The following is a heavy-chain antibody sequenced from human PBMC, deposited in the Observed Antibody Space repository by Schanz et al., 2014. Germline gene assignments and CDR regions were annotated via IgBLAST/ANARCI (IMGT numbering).Heavy chain of an antibody. V-gene: IGHV3-7*01. D-gene: IGHD5-12*01. Sequence: EVQLVESGGGLVQPGGSLRLSCAASGFTFSTYCMSWVRQAPGKGLEWVANIKQDESERSYVDSVKGRFTISRDNARNSLYLQMNNLRVEDTAVYYCARDGYNAYDLKRGDYWGQGTQVAVSS. CDR1: GFTFSTYC. CDR2: IKQDESER. J-gene: IGHJ4*02. CDR3: ARDGYNAYDLKRGDY.